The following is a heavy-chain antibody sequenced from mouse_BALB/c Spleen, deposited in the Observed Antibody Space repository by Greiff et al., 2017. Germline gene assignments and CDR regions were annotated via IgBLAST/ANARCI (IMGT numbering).Heavy chain of an antibody. CDR2: ILPGSGST. CDR1: GYTFSSYW. D-gene: IGHD2-4*01. Sequence: QVQLQQSGAELMKPGASVKISCKATGYTFSSYWIEWVKQRPGHGLEWIGEILPGSGSTNYNEKFKGKATFTADTSSNTAYMQLSSLTSEDSAVYYCAKRDDYDRFAYWGQGTLVTVSA. V-gene: IGHV1-9*01. J-gene: IGHJ3*01. CDR3: AKRDDYDRFAY.